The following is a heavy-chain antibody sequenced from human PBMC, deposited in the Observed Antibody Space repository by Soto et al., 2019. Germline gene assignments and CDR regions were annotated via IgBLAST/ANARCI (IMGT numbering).Heavy chain of an antibody. J-gene: IGHJ1*01. V-gene: IGHV1-69*13. CDR1: GWTFSSYA. Sequence: SVKVSCKACGWTFSSYAISWVRQAPGQGLEWMGGIIPIFGTANYAQKFQGRVTITADESTSTAYMELSSLRSEDTAVYYCAREGRDGYTNRYFQHWGQATLVNVSS. CDR3: AREGRDGYTNRYFQH. CDR2: IIPIFGTA. D-gene: IGHD5-12*01.